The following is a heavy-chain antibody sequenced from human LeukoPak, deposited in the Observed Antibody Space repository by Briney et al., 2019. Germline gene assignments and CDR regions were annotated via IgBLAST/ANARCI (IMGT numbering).Heavy chain of an antibody. CDR3: ADLGTTYYYDRSTY. V-gene: IGHV3-23*01. CDR2: ISSSGGSP. D-gene: IGHD3-22*01. J-gene: IGHJ4*02. Sequence: GGSLRLSCAASGFSFSSYAMSWVRQAPGKGLEWVSGISSSGGSPYYADSVQGRFTISRDNSKNTLFLQMTGLRAEDTAVYYCADLGTTYYYDRSTYWGQGTLVAVSS. CDR1: GFSFSSYA.